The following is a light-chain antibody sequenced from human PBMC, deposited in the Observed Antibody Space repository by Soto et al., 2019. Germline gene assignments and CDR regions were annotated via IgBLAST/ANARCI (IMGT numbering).Light chain of an antibody. CDR1: QSIGSN. V-gene: IGKV3-11*01. J-gene: IGKJ4*01. CDR2: DAS. CDR3: QQRTDSPLT. Sequence: EIVLTQSPATLSLSPGEGATLSCRASQSIGSNLAWYQQKPGQAPRLFIYDASNRATGIPARFSGSGSGTDFTLTISSLEAEDFAVYYCQQRTDSPLTFGGGTKVEIK.